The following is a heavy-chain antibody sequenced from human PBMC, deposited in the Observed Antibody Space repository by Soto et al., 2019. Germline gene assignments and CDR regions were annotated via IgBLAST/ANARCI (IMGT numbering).Heavy chain of an antibody. D-gene: IGHD3-10*01. Sequence: EVQLLESGGGLVQPGGSLRLSCAASGFTFSSYAMSWVRQAPGKGVEWVSAITGSGGSTYDADSVKGRFTISRDNSTNSLYLHMNSLRAQDTAVYNCATTIRGYDAFEIWGQGTMVTVSS. CDR2: ITGSGGST. CDR3: ATTIRGYDAFEI. V-gene: IGHV3-23*01. J-gene: IGHJ3*02. CDR1: GFTFSSYA.